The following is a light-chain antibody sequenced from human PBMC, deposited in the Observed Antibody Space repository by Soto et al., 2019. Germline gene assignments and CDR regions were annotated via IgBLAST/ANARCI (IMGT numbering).Light chain of an antibody. J-gene: IGKJ1*01. CDR1: QSISSG. CDR2: DAS. CDR3: QQYNSYSWT. Sequence: DIQMTQSPSTLSASVGDRVTITCRASQSISSGLAWYQQKPGKAPKLLIYDASSLESGVPSRFSGSGSGTEFTLTLSSLQPDDFATYYCQQYNSYSWTFGQGTKVEIK. V-gene: IGKV1-5*01.